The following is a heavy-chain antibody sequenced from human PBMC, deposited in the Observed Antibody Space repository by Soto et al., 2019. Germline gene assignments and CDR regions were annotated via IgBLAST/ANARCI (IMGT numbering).Heavy chain of an antibody. J-gene: IGHJ5*02. CDR2: IKQDGSEK. CDR3: ARSYYYDSTNYYHP. D-gene: IGHD3-22*01. Sequence: PGGSLRLSCAASGFTFSRYWMSWVRQAPGKGLEWVANIKQDGSEKYYVDSVKGRFTISRGNAKSSLYLQMNSLRAEDTAVYYCARSYYYDSTNYYHPWGQGTLVTVSS. CDR1: GFTFSRYW. V-gene: IGHV3-7*01.